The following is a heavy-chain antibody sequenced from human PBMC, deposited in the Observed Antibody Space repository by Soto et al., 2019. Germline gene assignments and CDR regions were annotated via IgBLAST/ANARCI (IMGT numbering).Heavy chain of an antibody. V-gene: IGHV1-3*04. CDR3: ARGDPYSGSYAPNY. Sequence: QVQLVQSGAEVKKPGASVKVSCKASGYTLTTYAMHWVRQAPGQRLEWMGWINTGSGKTNYAQKLQGRVTMTTDTSTSTAYMELRSLRSDDTAVYYCARGDPYSGSYAPNYWGQGTLVTVSS. CDR1: GYTLTTYA. D-gene: IGHD1-26*01. CDR2: INTGSGKT. J-gene: IGHJ4*02.